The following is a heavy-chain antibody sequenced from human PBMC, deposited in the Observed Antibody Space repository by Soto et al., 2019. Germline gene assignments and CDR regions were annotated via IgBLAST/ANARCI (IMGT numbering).Heavy chain of an antibody. D-gene: IGHD6-13*01. V-gene: IGHV4-34*01. Sequence: PSETLSLSCDVYGGSFSCYYWSWIRQPPGKGLELIGEINHSGSTNYNPSLKSRVTMSVDTSKNQFSLKLSSVTAADTAVYYCASQRGLGSSWYMYNWFDPWGQGTLDTVSS. CDR2: INHSGST. CDR1: GGSFSCYY. J-gene: IGHJ5*02. CDR3: ASQRGLGSSWYMYNWFDP.